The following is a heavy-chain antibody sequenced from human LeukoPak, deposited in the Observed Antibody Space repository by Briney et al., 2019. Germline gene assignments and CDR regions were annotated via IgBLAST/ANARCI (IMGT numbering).Heavy chain of an antibody. CDR3: ARAGGSGWFDP. D-gene: IGHD3-10*01. CDR1: GFTFRNYW. V-gene: IGHV3-74*01. Sequence: GSLRLSCAASGFTFRNYWMHWVRQAPGKGLVWVSRINIDGSTRYADSVEGRFTISRDNAKNPLYLQMNSLRAEDTAVYYCARAGGSGWFDPWGQGTLVTVSS. J-gene: IGHJ5*02. CDR2: INIDGST.